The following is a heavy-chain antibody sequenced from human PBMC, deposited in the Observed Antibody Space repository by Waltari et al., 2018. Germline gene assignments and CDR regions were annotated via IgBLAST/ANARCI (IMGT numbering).Heavy chain of an antibody. CDR1: GYTFTDHH. CDR2: INPKSGGT. V-gene: IGHV1-2*02. Sequence: QVQLVQSGAEVKKPGASVKVSCTASGYTFTDHHMNWVRQAPRQGLEWMGWINPKSGGTNYSQKFQGRVAMTRDTSIKTVYMELSSLRSDDTAVYYCARGRWRAHAFDFWGQGTLVTVSS. D-gene: IGHD2-15*01. CDR3: ARGRWRAHAFDF. J-gene: IGHJ4*02.